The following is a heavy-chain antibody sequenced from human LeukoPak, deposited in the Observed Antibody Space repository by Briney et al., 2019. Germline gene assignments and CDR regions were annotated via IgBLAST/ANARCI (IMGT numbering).Heavy chain of an antibody. V-gene: IGHV5-10-1*01. Sequence: GESLKISCKGSGYSFTSHWISWVRQMPGKGLEWMGRIDPSDSYTNYSPSFQGHVTISADKSISTAYLQWSSLKASDTAMYYCARHMGEQQLVQVYFDYWGQGTLVTVSS. CDR1: GYSFTSHW. J-gene: IGHJ4*02. CDR2: IDPSDSYT. CDR3: ARHMGEQQLVQVYFDY. D-gene: IGHD6-13*01.